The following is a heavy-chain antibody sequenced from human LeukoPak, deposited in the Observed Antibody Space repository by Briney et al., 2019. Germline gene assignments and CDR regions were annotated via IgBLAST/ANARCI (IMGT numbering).Heavy chain of an antibody. CDR3: AKIRNSYGNFGYFDY. CDR2: ISGSGGST. V-gene: IGHV3-23*01. D-gene: IGHD5-18*01. Sequence: GGSLRPSCAASGFTFSSYAMSWVRQAPGKGLEWVSAISGSGGSTYYADSVKGRFTISRDNSKNTLYLQMNSLRAEDTAVYYCAKIRNSYGNFGYFDYWGQGTLVTVSS. J-gene: IGHJ4*02. CDR1: GFTFSSYA.